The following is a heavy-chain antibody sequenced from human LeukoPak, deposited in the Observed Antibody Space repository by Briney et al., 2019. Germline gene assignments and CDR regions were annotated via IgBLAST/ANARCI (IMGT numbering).Heavy chain of an antibody. CDR2: VNPDGSST. CDR1: GFTSTRYW. V-gene: IGHV3-74*01. D-gene: IGHD3-16*01. Sequence: GGSLRLSCAASGFTSTRYWMHWVRQAPGKGLVWVSRVNPDGSSTIYGDSVKGRFTSSRDNAKNTLYLQMNSLRAEDTAVYYCARGGSYGDYWGQGILVTVSS. CDR3: ARGGSYGDY. J-gene: IGHJ4*02.